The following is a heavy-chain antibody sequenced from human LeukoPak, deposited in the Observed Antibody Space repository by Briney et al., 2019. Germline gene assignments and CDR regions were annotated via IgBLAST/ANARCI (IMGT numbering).Heavy chain of an antibody. CDR1: GFTFDDYA. CDR2: ISWNGGII. D-gene: IGHD3-10*01. J-gene: IGHJ4*02. Sequence: PGGSLRLPCAASGFTFDDYAMHWVRQAPGKGLEWVSGISWNGGIIGYADSVKGRFTISRDNAKNSLYLQMNSLRAEDTALYYCAKADYGSGTYYNVRYFDSWGQGTLVTVSS. V-gene: IGHV3-9*01. CDR3: AKADYGSGTYYNVRYFDS.